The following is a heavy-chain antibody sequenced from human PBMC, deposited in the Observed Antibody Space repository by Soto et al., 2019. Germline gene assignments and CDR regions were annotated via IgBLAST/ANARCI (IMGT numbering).Heavy chain of an antibody. CDR1: GGSISSYY. Sequence: SETLSLTCTVSGGSISSYYWSWIRQPPGKGLEWIGYIYYSGSTNYNPSLKSRVTISVDTSKNQFSLKLSSVTAADTAVYYCARTLVGWGIWLGPWGQGTLVTVSS. V-gene: IGHV4-59*01. J-gene: IGHJ5*02. CDR2: IYYSGST. D-gene: IGHD3-16*01. CDR3: ARTLVGWGIWLGP.